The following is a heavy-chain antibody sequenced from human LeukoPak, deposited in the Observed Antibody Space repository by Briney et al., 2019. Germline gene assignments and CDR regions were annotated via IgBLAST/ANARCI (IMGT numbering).Heavy chain of an antibody. V-gene: IGHV4-4*07. CDR1: GGSISSYY. J-gene: IGHJ3*02. CDR3: ARDNLYSSSWGARDAFDI. Sequence: SETLSLTCTVSGGSISSYYWSWIRQPAGKGLEWIGRIYTSGSTNYNPSLKSRVTMSVDTSKNQFSLKLSSVTAADTAVYYCARDNLYSSSWGARDAFDIWGQGTMVTVSS. CDR2: IYTSGST. D-gene: IGHD6-13*01.